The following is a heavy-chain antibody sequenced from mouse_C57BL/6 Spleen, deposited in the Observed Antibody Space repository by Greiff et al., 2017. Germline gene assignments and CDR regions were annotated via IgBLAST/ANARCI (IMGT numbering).Heavy chain of an antibody. V-gene: IGHV5-4*03. CDR2: ISDGGSYT. CDR1: GFTFSSYA. J-gene: IGHJ1*03. D-gene: IGHD1-1*01. CDR3: ARHYGSSYWYFDV. Sequence: EVKVVGSGGGLVKPGGSLKLSCAASGFTFSSYAMSWVRQTPEKRLEWVATISDGGSYTYYPDNVKGRFTISRDNAKNNLYLQMSHLKSEDTAMYYCARHYGSSYWYFDVWGTGTTVTVSS.